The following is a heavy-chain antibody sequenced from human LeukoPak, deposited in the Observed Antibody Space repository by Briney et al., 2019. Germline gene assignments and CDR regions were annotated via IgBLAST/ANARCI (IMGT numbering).Heavy chain of an antibody. CDR2: ISAYNGNT. Sequence: EASVDVSFKASGYTFTSYGISWVRQAPGQGLEWMGWISAYNGNTNYAQKFQGRVTITADESTSTAYMELGSLRSEDTAVYYCARASLARGAPYYYGMDVWGQGTTVTISS. D-gene: IGHD5/OR15-5a*01. J-gene: IGHJ6*02. CDR3: ARASLARGAPYYYGMDV. V-gene: IGHV1-18*01. CDR1: GYTFTSYG.